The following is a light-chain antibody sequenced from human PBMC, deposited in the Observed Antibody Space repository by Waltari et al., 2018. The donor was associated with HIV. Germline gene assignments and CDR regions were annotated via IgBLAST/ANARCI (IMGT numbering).Light chain of an antibody. CDR2: DVS. CDR3: CSYAGSSTYV. V-gene: IGLV2-23*02. CDR1: SSDVGGYNY. J-gene: IGLJ1*01. Sequence: QSALTQPASVSGSPGQSITISCTGTSSDVGGYNYVPWYQQHPGKAPQLMIYDVSKRPSGVSNRFSGSKSGNTASLTISGLQAEDEADYYCCSYAGSSTYVFGTGTKVTVL.